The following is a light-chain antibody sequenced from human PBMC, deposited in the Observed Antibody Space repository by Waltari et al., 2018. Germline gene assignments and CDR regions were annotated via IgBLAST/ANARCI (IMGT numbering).Light chain of an antibody. CDR2: GAS. CDR1: QSVSRN. Sequence: EIVMAHSPGTLSVSPGERVTLSCRASQSVSRNLAWYQQRPGQAPRLLVYGASTRATGVPASFSGSGSGTDFTLTISSLQSEDFAIYFCQQYNSWPYTFGQGTKLEMK. CDR3: QQYNSWPYT. J-gene: IGKJ2*01. V-gene: IGKV3-15*01.